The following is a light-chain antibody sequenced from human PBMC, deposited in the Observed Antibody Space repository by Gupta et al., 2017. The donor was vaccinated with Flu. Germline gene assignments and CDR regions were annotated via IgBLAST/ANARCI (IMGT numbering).Light chain of an antibody. V-gene: IGKV1-39*01. Sequence: DIQMTQSPSSLSASVGDRITITCRASQSISIYLSWYQQKPGKAPKLLIYAASNLQSGVPSRFSGSGSGADFILTISSLQPEDFATYFCHQTYSTPLTFGGGTKVDIK. J-gene: IGKJ4*01. CDR2: AAS. CDR1: QSISIY. CDR3: HQTYSTPLT.